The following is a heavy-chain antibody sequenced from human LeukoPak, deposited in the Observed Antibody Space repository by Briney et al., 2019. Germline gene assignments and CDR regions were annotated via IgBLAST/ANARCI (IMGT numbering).Heavy chain of an antibody. CDR2: ISWNSGSK. CDR3: VKGYYDSRGTLKAFDI. V-gene: IGHV3-9*01. Sequence: GRSLRLSCLASGFTLDDYSMHWVRQAPGRGLEWVSGISWNSGSKGYAGSVKGRFTISRDNARNSLFLQMNSLRAEDTAVYYCVKGYYDSRGTLKAFDIWGQGTKVTVSP. D-gene: IGHD3-22*01. CDR1: GFTLDDYS. J-gene: IGHJ3*02.